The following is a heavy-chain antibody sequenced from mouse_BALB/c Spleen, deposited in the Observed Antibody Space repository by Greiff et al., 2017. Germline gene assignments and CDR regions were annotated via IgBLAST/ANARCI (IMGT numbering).Heavy chain of an antibody. J-gene: IGHJ3*01. CDR3: ARYYYGYEGFAY. CDR1: GYTFTRYW. Sequence: VKLQQSGAELAKPGASVKMSCKASGYTFTRYWMHWVKQRPGQGLEWIGYINPSTGYTEYNQKFKDKATLTADKSSSTAYMQLSSLTSEDSAVYYCARYYYGYEGFAYWGQGTLVTVSA. CDR2: INPSTGYT. V-gene: IGHV1-7*01. D-gene: IGHD2-2*01.